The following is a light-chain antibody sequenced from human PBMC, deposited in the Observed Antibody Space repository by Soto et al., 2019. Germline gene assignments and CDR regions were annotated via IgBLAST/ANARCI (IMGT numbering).Light chain of an antibody. J-gene: IGKJ1*01. CDR2: KAS. V-gene: IGKV1-5*03. CDR3: QQYNSYPWT. Sequence: DIQMTQSPSTLSASVGDKVTITCRASQSISNWLACYQQKPGKAPKLLIYKASTLESVVPSNFSGSGSGTEFTLSISSLQTEEFATSYCQQYNSYPWTFGQGTKVDVK. CDR1: QSISNW.